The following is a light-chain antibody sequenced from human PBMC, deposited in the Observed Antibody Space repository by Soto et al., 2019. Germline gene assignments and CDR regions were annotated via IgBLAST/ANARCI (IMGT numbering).Light chain of an antibody. CDR3: QQANSFPLT. V-gene: IGKV1-12*01. J-gene: IGKJ4*01. CDR1: QGISSW. CDR2: AAS. Sequence: QMTPSPSSVAASLLDKITLPCRASQGISSWLAWYQQKPGKAPKLLIYAASSLQSGVPSRFSGSGSGTDFTLTISSLQPEDFATYYCQQANSFPLTFGGGTKVDIK.